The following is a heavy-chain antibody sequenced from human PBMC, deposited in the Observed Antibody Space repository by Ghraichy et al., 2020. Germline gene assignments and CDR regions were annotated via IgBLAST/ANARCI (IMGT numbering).Heavy chain of an antibody. CDR2: FFYSGST. CDR1: GGFISSSSYY. V-gene: IGHV4-39*01. D-gene: IGHD3-10*01. CDR3: ARHWFGSGSNYFDK. J-gene: IGHJ4*02. Sequence: SETLSLTCSVSGGFISSSSYYWGWIRQPPGKGLEWIGSFFYSGSTYYNPALKSRVTISVQTSKNQFSLKVNSMTAADTAVYYCARHWFGSGSNYFDKWGQGTLVTVSS.